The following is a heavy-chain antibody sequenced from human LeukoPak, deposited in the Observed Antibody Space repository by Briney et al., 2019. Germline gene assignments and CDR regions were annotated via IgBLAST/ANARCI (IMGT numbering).Heavy chain of an antibody. J-gene: IGHJ4*02. CDR1: GFTFSSYA. V-gene: IGHV3-23*01. CDR2: ISGGGSIA. D-gene: IGHD4-23*01. CDR3: AKDPGGSVGNFDY. Sequence: GGSLRLSCAASGFTFSSYAMDWVRQAPGKGLEWVSGISGGGSIAYYADSVRGRFTISRDNSKNTLYLRMNSLRAEDTAVYYCAKDPGGSVGNFDYWGQGTLVTVSS.